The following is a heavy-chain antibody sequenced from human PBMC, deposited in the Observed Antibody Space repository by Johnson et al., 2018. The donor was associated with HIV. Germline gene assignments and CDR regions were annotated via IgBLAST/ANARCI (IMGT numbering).Heavy chain of an antibody. J-gene: IGHJ3*02. CDR2: TAHDESIT. CDR3: AKDMGVDTAMNPWAFDI. CDR1: GFTFSDYF. Sequence: QEKLVESGGGLVQPGGSLRLSCAASGFTFSDYFISWIRQAPGKGLEWVAFTAHDESITHYADSVKGRFTISRDNSKNALYLQMNSLRAEDTAVSYCAKDMGVDTAMNPWAFDIWGQGTMVTVSS. V-gene: IGHV3-30*02. D-gene: IGHD5-18*01.